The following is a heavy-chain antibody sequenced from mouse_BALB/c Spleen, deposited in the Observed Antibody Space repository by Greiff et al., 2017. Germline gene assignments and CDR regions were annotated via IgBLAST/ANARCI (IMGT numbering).Heavy chain of an antibody. V-gene: IGHV2-2*02. CDR2: IWSGGST. CDR1: GFSLTSYG. J-gene: IGHJ4*01. Sequence: VKLQESGPGLVQPSQSLSITCTVSGFSLTSYGVHWVRQSPGKGLEWLGVIWSGGSTDYNAAFISRLSISKDNSKSQVFFKMNSLQANDTAIYYCARGRTGTKAMDYWGQGTSVTVSS. D-gene: IGHD4-1*01. CDR3: ARGRTGTKAMDY.